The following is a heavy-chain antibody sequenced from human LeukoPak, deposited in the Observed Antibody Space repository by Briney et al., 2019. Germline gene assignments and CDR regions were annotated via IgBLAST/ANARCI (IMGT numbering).Heavy chain of an antibody. CDR1: GFTFSDYY. V-gene: IGHV3-11*04. Sequence: GGSLRLSCAASGFTFSDYYMSSIRQAPGRGLEWVSSIRSSGSTIYIADSVKGRFTVSRDNAKNSLSLQMNSLRAEDTAVYYCARAYYYDSSGAFDYWGQGTLVTVSS. D-gene: IGHD3-22*01. CDR3: ARAYYYDSSGAFDY. J-gene: IGHJ4*02. CDR2: IRSSGSTI.